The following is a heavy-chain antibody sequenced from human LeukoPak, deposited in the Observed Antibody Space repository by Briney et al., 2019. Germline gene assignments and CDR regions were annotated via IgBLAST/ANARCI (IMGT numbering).Heavy chain of an antibody. V-gene: IGHV3-30*18. J-gene: IGHJ6*02. CDR1: GFTFSNYG. CDR2: ISYDESDK. D-gene: IGHD2-15*01. Sequence: GRSLRLSCAASGFTFSNYGMHWVRQAPGKGLEWVAVISYDESDKYYADAVKGRFTISRDNSKNTLYLQMNSLRPEDTAVYYCAKGVVAATNAAYYGMDVWGQGTTVTVSS. CDR3: AKGVVAATNAAYYGMDV.